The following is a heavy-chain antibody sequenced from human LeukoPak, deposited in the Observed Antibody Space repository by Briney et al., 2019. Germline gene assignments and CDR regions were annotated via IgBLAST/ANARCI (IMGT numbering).Heavy chain of an antibody. J-gene: IGHJ4*02. D-gene: IGHD4-23*01. CDR2: LSGDGNTI. CDR1: GFTFSTYA. CDR3: AKALYGGHDY. Sequence: GGSLRLSCAASGFTFSTYAMSWVRQAPGKGLECVSALSGDGNTIYYADSVKGRFTISRDNSKNTLSLQMNSLRAEDTAVYYCAKALYGGHDYWGQGTLVTVSS. V-gene: IGHV3-23*01.